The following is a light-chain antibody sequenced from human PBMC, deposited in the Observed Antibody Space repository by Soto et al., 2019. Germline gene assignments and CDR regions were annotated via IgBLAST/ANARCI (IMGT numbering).Light chain of an antibody. CDR1: QSVSPY. Sequence: IVLTQSPAPLSLSIGKRPKISCRASQSVSPYLAWYQQKPGQAPRLLIYDASNRATGIPARFSGSGSGTDFTLTISSLEPEDFAVYYFQHRSNWPPITFGQGTRLEIK. V-gene: IGKV3-11*01. CDR2: DAS. J-gene: IGKJ5*01. CDR3: QHRSNWPPIT.